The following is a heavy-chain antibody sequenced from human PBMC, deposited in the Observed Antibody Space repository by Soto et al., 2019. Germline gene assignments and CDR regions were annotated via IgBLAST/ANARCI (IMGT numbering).Heavy chain of an antibody. CDR3: ARAVAVPADFDY. Sequence: QVQLVESGGGVVQPGRSLRLSCAASGFTFSSYGMHWVRQAPGKGLEWVAVIWYDGSNKYYADSVKGRFTISRDNSKNTLYLQMNSLRAEDTAVYYCARAVAVPADFDYWGQGTLVTVSS. CDR2: IWYDGSNK. D-gene: IGHD6-19*01. J-gene: IGHJ4*02. CDR1: GFTFSSYG. V-gene: IGHV3-33*01.